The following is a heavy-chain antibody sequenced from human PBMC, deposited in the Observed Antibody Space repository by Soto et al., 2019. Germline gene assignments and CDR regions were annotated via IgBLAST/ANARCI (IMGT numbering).Heavy chain of an antibody. Sequence: LSLTCTVSGGSVSSANYYWNWIRQPPGKRLEWIGYRHYSGSTNYNPSLKSRVTISVDTSKNQFSLKLTSVTAEDTAVYYCARAGYCSSTSCPFDYWGQGTLVTVSS. J-gene: IGHJ4*02. CDR3: ARAGYCSSTSCPFDY. CDR1: GGSVSSANYY. V-gene: IGHV4-61*01. CDR2: RHYSGST. D-gene: IGHD2-2*01.